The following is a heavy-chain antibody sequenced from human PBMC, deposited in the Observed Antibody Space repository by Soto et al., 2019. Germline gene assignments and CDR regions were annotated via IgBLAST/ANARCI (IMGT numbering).Heavy chain of an antibody. J-gene: IGHJ1*01. CDR3: ARERDGGSWSSAEYLQH. Sequence: HVQLVQSGAEVKKPGASVKVSCKASGYSFTDYGIHWVRQAPGQGLEWMGWISTYNGNTNYAQKLQGRVTMTTDTSTTTAYMELRSLRSDDTAVFYCARERDGGSWSSAEYLQHWGQGTLVTVSS. CDR1: GYSFTDYG. V-gene: IGHV1-18*01. D-gene: IGHD2-15*01. CDR2: ISTYNGNT.